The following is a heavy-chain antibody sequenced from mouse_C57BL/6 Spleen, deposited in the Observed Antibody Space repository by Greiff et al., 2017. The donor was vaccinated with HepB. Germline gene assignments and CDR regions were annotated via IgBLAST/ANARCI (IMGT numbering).Heavy chain of an antibody. J-gene: IGHJ3*01. CDR1: GFNIKDDY. CDR2: IDPENGDT. V-gene: IGHV14-4*01. CDR3: TTCLLEFAY. Sequence: VQLQQSGAELVRPGASVKLSCTASGFNIKDDYMHWVKQRPEQGLEWIGWIDPENGDTEYASKFQGKATITADTSSNTAYLQLSSLTSEDTAVYYCTTCLLEFAYWGQGTLVTVSA.